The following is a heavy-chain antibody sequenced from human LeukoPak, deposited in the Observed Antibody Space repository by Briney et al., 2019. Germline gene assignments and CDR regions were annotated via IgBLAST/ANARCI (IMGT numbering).Heavy chain of an antibody. CDR1: VCSISSYY. V-gene: IGHV4-59*01. CDR2: IYYSGST. CDR3: ARAKRNDSSRSWFDP. Sequence: ASETLSLTCTVAVCSISSYYWSWIRQPPGNGLEWIGYIYYSGSTNYNPSLKSRVTISVDTSKNQFSLKLSSVTAADTAVYYCARAKRNDSSRSWFDPWGQGSLVTVSS. J-gene: IGHJ5*02. D-gene: IGHD3-22*01.